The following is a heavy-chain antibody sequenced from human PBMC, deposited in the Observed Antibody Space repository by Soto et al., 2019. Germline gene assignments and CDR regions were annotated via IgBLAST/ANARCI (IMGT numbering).Heavy chain of an antibody. Sequence: GGSLRLSCAASGFTFSSYGMHWVRQAPGKGLEWVAVISYDGSNKYYADSVKGRFTISRDNSKNTLYLQMNSLRAEDTAVYYCAKAGRGYGDLDAFDIWGQGTMVTVSS. CDR2: ISYDGSNK. V-gene: IGHV3-30*18. CDR3: AKAGRGYGDLDAFDI. D-gene: IGHD4-17*01. J-gene: IGHJ3*02. CDR1: GFTFSSYG.